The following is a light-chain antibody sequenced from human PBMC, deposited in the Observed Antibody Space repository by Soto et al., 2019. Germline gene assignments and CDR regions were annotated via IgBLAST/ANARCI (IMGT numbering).Light chain of an antibody. CDR2: GAS. CDR3: QQFGSSVWT. CDR1: QSVGSTY. Sequence: EVVLTQSPGTLSLSPGERATLSCRASQSVGSTYVAWYQRKPGQAPRLLIYGASSRAAGIPDRFSGSGSGTDFTLTISRLEPEDFAVYFCQQFGSSVWTFGQGTKVDIK. J-gene: IGKJ1*01. V-gene: IGKV3-20*01.